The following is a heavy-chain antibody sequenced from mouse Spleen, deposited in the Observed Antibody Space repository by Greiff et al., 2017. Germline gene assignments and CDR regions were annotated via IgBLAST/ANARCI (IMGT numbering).Heavy chain of an antibody. V-gene: IGHV5-12*02. CDR3: ARYDNVAY. CDR1: GFTFSDYY. D-gene: IGHD2-4*01. J-gene: IGHJ3*01. CDR2: ISNGGGST. Sequence: EVKVVESGGGLVQPGGSLKLSCATSGFTFSDYYMYWVRQTPEKRLEWVAYISNGGGSTYYPDTVKGRFTISRDNAKNTLYLQMSRLKSEDTAMYYCARYDNVAYWGQGTLVTVSA.